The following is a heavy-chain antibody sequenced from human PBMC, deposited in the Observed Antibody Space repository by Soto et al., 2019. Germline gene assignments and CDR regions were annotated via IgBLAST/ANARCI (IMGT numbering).Heavy chain of an antibody. D-gene: IGHD3-3*01. V-gene: IGHV4-31*03. J-gene: IGHJ4*02. CDR3: ARGTDFWSGYYTPPNFDY. CDR1: GGSISSGGYY. CDR2: IYYSGST. Sequence: TLSLTCTVSGGSISSGGYYWSWIRQHPGKGLEWIGYIYYSGSTYYNPSLKSRVTISVDTSKNQFSLKLSSVTAADTAVYYCARGTDFWSGYYTPPNFDYWGQGTLVTVSS.